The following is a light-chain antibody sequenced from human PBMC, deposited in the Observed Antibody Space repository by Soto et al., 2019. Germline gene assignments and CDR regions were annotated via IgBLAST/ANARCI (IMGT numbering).Light chain of an antibody. CDR3: QQYNSYSWT. V-gene: IGKV1-5*01. CDR1: QSISSW. CDR2: DAS. Sequence: DIQMTQSPSTLSASVGDRVTITCRASQSISSWLAWYQQKPGKAPKFLIYDASSLESGVPSRFSGSGSGTEFTLTLSSLQPDDFATYYCQQYNSYSWTFGQGTKVDIK. J-gene: IGKJ1*01.